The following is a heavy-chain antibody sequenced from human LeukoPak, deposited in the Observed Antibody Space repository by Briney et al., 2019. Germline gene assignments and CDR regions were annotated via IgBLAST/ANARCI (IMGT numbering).Heavy chain of an antibody. J-gene: IGHJ4*02. CDR2: INTDGSNT. CDR3: ARGYAYFDY. D-gene: IGHD1-1*01. V-gene: IGHV3-74*01. Sequence: GGSLRLSCAASGFTFSSYWMHWVLQAPGKGLVWVSRINTDGSNTIYADSVKGRFTISRDNAKNTLYLQMNSLRAEDTAVYYCARGYAYFDYWGQGTLVTVSS. CDR1: GFTFSSYW.